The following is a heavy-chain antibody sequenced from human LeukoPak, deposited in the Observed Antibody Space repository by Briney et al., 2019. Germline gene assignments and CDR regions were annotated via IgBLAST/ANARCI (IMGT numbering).Heavy chain of an antibody. Sequence: PGGSLRLSCAASGFTFSSYWMHSVRQAPGKGLVWVSRINTDGSSTSYADSVKGRFTISRDNAKNTLYLQMNSLRAEDTAVYYCARGDFWSGYEHGYWGQGTLVTVSS. CDR1: GFTFSSYW. CDR3: ARGDFWSGYEHGY. CDR2: INTDGSST. J-gene: IGHJ4*02. D-gene: IGHD3-3*01. V-gene: IGHV3-74*01.